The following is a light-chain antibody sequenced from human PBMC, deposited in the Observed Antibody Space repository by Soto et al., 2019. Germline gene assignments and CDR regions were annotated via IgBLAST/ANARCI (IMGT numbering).Light chain of an antibody. CDR2: TYD. CDR1: SSNIGTYT. Sequence: QPVLTQPHSVSGTPGPSITISCSGSSSNIGTYTLNWYQHLPGTAPKLLFSTYDQRPSGAADRFSGSKSGTSASLAISGLQSEDEADYYCAACDDRVNGVVFGGGTKLTVL. CDR3: AACDDRVNGVV. J-gene: IGLJ2*01. V-gene: IGLV1-44*01.